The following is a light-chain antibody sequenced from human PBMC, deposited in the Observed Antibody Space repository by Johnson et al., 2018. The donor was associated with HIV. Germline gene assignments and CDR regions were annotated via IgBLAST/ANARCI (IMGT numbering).Light chain of an antibody. CDR2: KNH. V-gene: IGLV1-51*02. CDR1: SSNIGNNY. CDR3: GTWDTSLTTGGV. J-gene: IGLJ1*01. Sequence: HSVLTQPPSVSAAPGQKVTLSCSGSSSNIGNNYVSWYHQLPGTAPKLLIFKNHERPSGIPDRFSGSKSGTSATLAITGLQPGDEADYYCGTWDTSLTTGGVFGTGTKVTVL.